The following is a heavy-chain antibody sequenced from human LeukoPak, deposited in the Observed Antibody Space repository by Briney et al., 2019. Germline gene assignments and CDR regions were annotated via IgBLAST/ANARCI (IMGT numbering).Heavy chain of an antibody. D-gene: IGHD3-22*01. CDR2: INHSGST. V-gene: IGHV4-34*01. CDR3: AREGYDSSGYYTMVDY. CDR1: GGSFSGYY. Sequence: SETLSLTCAVYGGSFSGYYWSWIRQPPGKGLEWIGEINHSGSTNYNPSLKSRVTISIDTSKNQFSLKLSSVTAAHTAVYYCAREGYDSSGYYTMVDYWGQGTLVTVPS. J-gene: IGHJ4*02.